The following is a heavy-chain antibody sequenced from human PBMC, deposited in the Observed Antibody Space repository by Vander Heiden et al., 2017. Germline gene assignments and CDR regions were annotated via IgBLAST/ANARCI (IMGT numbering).Heavy chain of an antibody. V-gene: IGHV1-69*01. J-gene: IGHJ3*02. CDR2: IIPMSGAP. CDR1: GGTFSYYA. CDR3: ARNYSSGWSNAAFDI. Sequence: QGHLVQSGAEETKPGSSVKVSCKASGGTFSYYAISWLRQAPGQGLEWMGGIIPMSGAPNYAQKFQDRVTITADESTSTAYMELSGLTSEDSAVYYCARNYSSGWSNAAFDIWGQGTVVTVSS. D-gene: IGHD6-19*01.